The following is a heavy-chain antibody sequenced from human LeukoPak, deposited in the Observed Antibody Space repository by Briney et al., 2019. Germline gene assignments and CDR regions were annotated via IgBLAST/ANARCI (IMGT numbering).Heavy chain of an antibody. Sequence: GGSLRLSCAASGFSVISNYMSWVRQAPGKGLEWVSSISSSSSYIYYADSVKGRFTISRDNAKNSLYLQMNSLRAEDTAVYYCARLISGSYPDYWGQGTLVTVSS. CDR1: GFSVISNY. CDR3: ARLISGSYPDY. CDR2: ISSSSSYI. D-gene: IGHD1-26*01. V-gene: IGHV3-21*01. J-gene: IGHJ4*02.